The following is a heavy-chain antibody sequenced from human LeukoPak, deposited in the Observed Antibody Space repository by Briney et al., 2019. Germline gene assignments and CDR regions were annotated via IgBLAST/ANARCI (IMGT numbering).Heavy chain of an antibody. Sequence: LETLSLTCTVSGDSIDSYYWSWIRQPPGEGLQWIGYVFYSGPTNYDASLKSRVAISVDRSKNQFSLKLTSVSAADTAVYYCAGRSARYFDSWGQGTPVTVSS. V-gene: IGHV4-59*01. CDR2: VFYSGPT. D-gene: IGHD1-26*01. CDR1: GDSIDSYY. CDR3: AGRSARYFDS. J-gene: IGHJ4*02.